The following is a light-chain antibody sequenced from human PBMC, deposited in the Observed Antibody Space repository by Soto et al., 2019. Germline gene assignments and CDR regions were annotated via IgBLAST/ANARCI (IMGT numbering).Light chain of an antibody. CDR2: WAS. J-gene: IGKJ2*01. V-gene: IGKV4-1*01. CDR3: QQYYSIPYT. Sequence: DIVMTQSPDSLAVSLGERATINCKSSQSVLYSSNNKIYLGWYQQKPGQSPNLLIYWASTRESGVPDRFSGRGSGTEFTLTISSLQSEDVAVYYCQQYYSIPYTVGQGTKLEIK. CDR1: QSVLYSSNNKIY.